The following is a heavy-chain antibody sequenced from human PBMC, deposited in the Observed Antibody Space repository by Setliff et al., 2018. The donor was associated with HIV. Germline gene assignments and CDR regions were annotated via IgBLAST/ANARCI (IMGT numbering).Heavy chain of an antibody. CDR3: APDFGDNWFDP. Sequence: SVKVSCKASGGAFISYAFSWVRQAPGQGLEWMGRIIPVYHTTDYAPQFQGRVTITADKSTSTVYMDLSNLRSDDTATYYCAPDFGDNWFDPWGQGTLVTVSS. V-gene: IGHV1-69*06. J-gene: IGHJ5*02. CDR1: GGAFISYA. CDR2: IIPVYHTT. D-gene: IGHD4-17*01.